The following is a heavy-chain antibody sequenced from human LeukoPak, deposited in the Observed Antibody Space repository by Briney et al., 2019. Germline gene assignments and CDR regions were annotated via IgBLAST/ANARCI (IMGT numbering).Heavy chain of an antibody. D-gene: IGHD3-10*01. CDR3: ARAEYYGSGSSTAFDI. J-gene: IGHJ3*02. CDR2: INPNSGGT. CDR1: GYTFTDQW. V-gene: IGHV1-2*02. Sequence: ASVKVSCKASGYTFTDQWIHWVQQAPGQGLEWVGWINPNSGGTNYAQKFQGRVTMTRDTSISTAYMELSRLRSDDTAVYYCARAEYYGSGSSTAFDIWGQGTMVTVSS.